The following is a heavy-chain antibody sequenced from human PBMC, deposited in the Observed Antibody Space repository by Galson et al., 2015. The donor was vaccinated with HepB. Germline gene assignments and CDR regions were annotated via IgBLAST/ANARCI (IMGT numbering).Heavy chain of an antibody. J-gene: IGHJ4*01. CDR1: GFTFNNYV. V-gene: IGHV3-23*01. Sequence: SLRLSCAASGFTFNNYVMNWVRQAPGKGLEWVSGIGGRGSSIYYTDSVKGRFTISRDNSKNTLYLQKNSLRAEDTAVYFCARDPAYDFWSGYPPSHFDFWGHGTLVTVSS. D-gene: IGHD3-3*01. CDR3: ARDPAYDFWSGYPPSHFDF. CDR2: IGGRGSSI.